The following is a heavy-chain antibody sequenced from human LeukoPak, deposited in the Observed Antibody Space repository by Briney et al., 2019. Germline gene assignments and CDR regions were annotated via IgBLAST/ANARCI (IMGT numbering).Heavy chain of an antibody. D-gene: IGHD3-10*01. CDR3: ARAQWFGELLFGHLDL. CDR2: ISSSDDST. CDR1: EFTFSSYA. V-gene: IGHV3-23*01. J-gene: IGHJ2*01. Sequence: PGGSLRLSCAASEFTFSSYAMSWVRQAPGKGLEWVSAISSSDDSTYYADSVKGRFTISRDNSKNTLYLQMNSLRAEDTAVYYCARAQWFGELLFGHLDLWGRGTLVTVSS.